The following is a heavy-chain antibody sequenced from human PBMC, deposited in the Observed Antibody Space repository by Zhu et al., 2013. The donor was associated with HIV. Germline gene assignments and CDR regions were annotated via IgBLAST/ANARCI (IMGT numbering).Heavy chain of an antibody. V-gene: IGHV1-46*01. CDR1: GYTFTSYY. CDR2: INPSGGST. D-gene: IGHD3-9*01. J-gene: IGHJ3*02. Sequence: VQLVQSGAEVKKPGASVKVSCKASGYTFTSYYMHWVRQAPGQGLEWMGIINPSGGSTSYAQKFQGRVTMTRDTSTSTVYMELSSLRSEDTAVYYCASSDILTGSDAFDIWAKGQWSPSLQ. CDR3: ASSDILTGSDAFDI.